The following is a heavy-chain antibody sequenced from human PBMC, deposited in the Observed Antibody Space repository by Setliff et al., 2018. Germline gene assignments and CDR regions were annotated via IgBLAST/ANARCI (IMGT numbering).Heavy chain of an antibody. J-gene: IGHJ6*02. D-gene: IGHD3-22*01. V-gene: IGHV5-51*01. CDR1: GYSFTNYW. CDR2: IYPGDSDA. Sequence: PGESLKISCKGSGYSFTNYWIGWGRQMPGKGLEWMGIIYPGDSDARYSPSFRGQVTISVDKSISTAYLQWSSLKASDTAMYYCARYDSSGYHYYYGMDVWGQGTTVTVSS. CDR3: ARYDSSGYHYYYGMDV.